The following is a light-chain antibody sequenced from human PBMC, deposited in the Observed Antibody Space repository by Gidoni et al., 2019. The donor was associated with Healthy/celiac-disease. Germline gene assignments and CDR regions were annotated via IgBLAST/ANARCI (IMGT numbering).Light chain of an antibody. Sequence: DIQMTQSQSSLSASVGDRVTITCRASQSISSYLDWYQQKPGKAPKLLIYAASSLQSGVPSRFSGSGSGTDFTLTISSLQPEDFATYYCQQSYRTPSSFGQGTKLEIK. J-gene: IGKJ2*04. CDR3: QQSYRTPSS. CDR1: QSISSY. V-gene: IGKV1-39*01. CDR2: AAS.